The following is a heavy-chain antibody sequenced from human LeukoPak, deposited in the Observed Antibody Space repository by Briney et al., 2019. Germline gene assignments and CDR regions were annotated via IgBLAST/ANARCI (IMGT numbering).Heavy chain of an antibody. CDR3: ARDPGGGPTHGY. D-gene: IGHD1-26*01. CDR1: GFTVGNNY. V-gene: IGHV3-66*02. J-gene: IGHJ4*02. CDR2: IYSDGST. Sequence: PGGSLRLSCAASGFTVGNNYMSWVRQAAGKGLEWVSVIYSDGSTYYADSVKARFNISRDNSKNPLYLQMNSLRADDTAVYYCARDPGGGPTHGYWGQGTLVTVSS.